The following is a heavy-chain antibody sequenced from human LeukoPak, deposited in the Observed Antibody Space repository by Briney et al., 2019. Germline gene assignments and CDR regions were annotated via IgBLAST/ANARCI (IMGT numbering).Heavy chain of an antibody. CDR3: AKDPRLAVAGINYYYYMDV. V-gene: IGHV3-30*18. D-gene: IGHD6-19*01. J-gene: IGHJ6*03. CDR1: GFTFSSYG. CDR2: ISYDGSNK. Sequence: GGSLRFTCTASGFTFSSYGMHWVRQAPGKGLEWVAVISYDGSNKYYADSVKGRFTISRDNSKNTLYLQMNSLRAEDTAVYYCAKDPRLAVAGINYYYYMDVWGKGTTVTVSS.